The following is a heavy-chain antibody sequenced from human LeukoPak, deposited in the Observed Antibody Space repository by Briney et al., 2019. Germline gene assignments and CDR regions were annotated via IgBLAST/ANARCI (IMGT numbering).Heavy chain of an antibody. J-gene: IGHJ4*02. CDR3: ARDDYYYGDYDY. V-gene: IGHV3-7*01. Sequence: GGSLRLSCTASGFTFSSYWRSWVRQAPGKGLQWVANIKQDGSEKYYVDSVKGRFTISRDNAKNSLYLQMDSLRGEDTAVYYCARDDYYYGDYDYWGQGALVTVSS. CDR2: IKQDGSEK. D-gene: IGHD4-17*01. CDR1: GFTFSSYW.